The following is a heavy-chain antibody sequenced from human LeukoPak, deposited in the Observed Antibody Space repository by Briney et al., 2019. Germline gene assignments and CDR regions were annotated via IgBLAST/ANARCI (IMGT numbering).Heavy chain of an antibody. CDR3: ASPYDSSGFDAFDI. CDR1: GGSISSYY. V-gene: IGHV4-4*07. D-gene: IGHD3-22*01. Sequence: SETLSLTCTVSGGSISSYYWSWIRQPAGKGPEWIGRIYTSGSTNYNPSLKSRVTMSVDTSKNQFSLKLSSVTAADTAVYYCASPYDSSGFDAFDIWGQGTMVTVSS. CDR2: IYTSGST. J-gene: IGHJ3*02.